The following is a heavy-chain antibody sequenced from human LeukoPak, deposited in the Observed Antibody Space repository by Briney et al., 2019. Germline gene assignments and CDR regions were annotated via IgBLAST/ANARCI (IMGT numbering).Heavy chain of an antibody. CDR1: GGSISGYY. CDR3: ARDETHFYGSGSSNWFDP. CDR2: IYYSGTT. J-gene: IGHJ5*02. V-gene: IGHV4-59*12. D-gene: IGHD3-10*01. Sequence: PSETLSLTCSVSGGSISGYYWSWLRQPPGKGREWIGYIYYSGTTIYNPSLKSGLTISLDTSKKQFSLNQSSVTAADTAVYYCARDETHFYGSGSSNWFDPWGQGILVTVSS.